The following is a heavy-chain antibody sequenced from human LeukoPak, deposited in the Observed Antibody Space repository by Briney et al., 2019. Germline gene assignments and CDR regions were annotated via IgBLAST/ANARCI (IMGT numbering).Heavy chain of an antibody. CDR3: ARAGNYYGDYDY. J-gene: IGHJ4*02. Sequence: GGSLRLSCAASGFTFSSYAMSWVRLAPGKGLEWVSTISGSGSVTYYADSVKGRFTISRDNSRNTLYLQMNSLRADDTAVYYCARAGNYYGDYDYWGQGTLVTVSS. D-gene: IGHD4-17*01. CDR1: GFTFSSYA. CDR2: ISGSGSVT. V-gene: IGHV3-23*01.